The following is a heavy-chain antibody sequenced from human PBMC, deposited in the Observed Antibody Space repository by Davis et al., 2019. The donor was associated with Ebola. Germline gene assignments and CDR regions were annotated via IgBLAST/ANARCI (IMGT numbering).Heavy chain of an antibody. J-gene: IGHJ4*02. D-gene: IGHD3-22*01. CDR1: GFSFGIYS. CDR3: AREGDLHTSGYCGCFDE. Sequence: PGGSLRLSCAASGFSFGIYSMNWVRQTPGKGLEWVAVMAIDGSNVKQYTDSVKGRFTISRDNSKNTVDLQMDSLRVDDTAVYYCAREGDLHTSGYCGCFDEWGQGTLVTVSS. V-gene: IGHV3-30*03. CDR2: MAIDGSNVK.